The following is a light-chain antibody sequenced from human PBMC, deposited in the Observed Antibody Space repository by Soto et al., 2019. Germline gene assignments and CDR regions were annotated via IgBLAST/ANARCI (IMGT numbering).Light chain of an antibody. J-gene: IGLJ1*01. V-gene: IGLV2-14*01. Sequence: QSVLAQPASVSGSPRQSISISCTGTSSDVGGYNYVSWYQHHPVKAPKLMIYEFSNRPSGVSNRFSGSKSGNTASLTISGLQAEDEADYYCSSFTNNSTLVVFGTGTKVTVL. CDR1: SSDVGGYNY. CDR2: EFS. CDR3: SSFTNNSTLVV.